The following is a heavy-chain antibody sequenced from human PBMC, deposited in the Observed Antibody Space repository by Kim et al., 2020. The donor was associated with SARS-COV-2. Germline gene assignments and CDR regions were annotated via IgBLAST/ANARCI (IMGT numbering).Heavy chain of an antibody. CDR2: VNPSGGNT. D-gene: IGHD2-15*01. J-gene: IGHJ4*02. CDR1: GYTFTTYY. CDR3: ARVGHSGSVGSRRCYSHY. Sequence: ASVKVSCKTSGYTFTTYYMNWVRQAPGQGLEWMGRVNPSGGNTTYAQKFQGRVTMTRDTSTSTVYIELSSLKSEDTAVYYCARVGHSGSVGSRRCYSHYWGQGTLVTVSS. V-gene: IGHV1-46*01.